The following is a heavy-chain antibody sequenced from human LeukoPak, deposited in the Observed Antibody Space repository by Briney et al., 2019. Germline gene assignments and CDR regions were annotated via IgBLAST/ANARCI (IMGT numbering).Heavy chain of an antibody. Sequence: PSETLSLTCTVSGGSISSGGYYWSWIRQHPGKGLEWIGYINYSGSTYYNPSLKSRVTISVDTSKNQFSLKLSSVTAADTAVYYCARDHSNPSGWFDPWGQGTLVTVSS. CDR3: ARDHSNPSGWFDP. D-gene: IGHD4-11*01. CDR1: GGSISSGGYY. CDR2: INYSGST. V-gene: IGHV4-31*03. J-gene: IGHJ5*02.